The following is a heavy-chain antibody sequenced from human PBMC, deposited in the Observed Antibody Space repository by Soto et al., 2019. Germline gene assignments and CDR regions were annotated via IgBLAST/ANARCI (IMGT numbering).Heavy chain of an antibody. CDR2: IYYSGST. D-gene: IGHD1-1*01. Sequence: SQTLSLTCTVSGGSISSYYWSWIRQPPGKGLEWIGYIYYSGSTNYNPSLKSRVTISVDTSKNQFSLKLSSVTAADTAVYYCARRYGYSFDYWGQGTLVTVSS. CDR3: ARRYGYSFDY. CDR1: GGSISSYY. V-gene: IGHV4-59*08. J-gene: IGHJ4*02.